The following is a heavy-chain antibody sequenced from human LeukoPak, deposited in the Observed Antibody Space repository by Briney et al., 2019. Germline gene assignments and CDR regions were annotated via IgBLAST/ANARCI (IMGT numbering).Heavy chain of an antibody. CDR3: ARSSSWYGTCGF. V-gene: IGHV4-61*02. J-gene: IGHJ4*02. CDR1: GGSISSGSYY. CDR2: IYTSGST. Sequence: SQTLSLTCTVSGGSISSGSYYWSWIRQPAGKGLEWIGRIYTSGSTNYNPSLKSRVTISLDTPKNQFSLKLSSVTAADTAVYYCARSSSWYGTCGFWGQETLVTVSS. D-gene: IGHD6-13*01.